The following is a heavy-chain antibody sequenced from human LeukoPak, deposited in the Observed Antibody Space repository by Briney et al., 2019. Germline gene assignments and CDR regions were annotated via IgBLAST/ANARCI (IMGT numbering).Heavy chain of an antibody. V-gene: IGHV1-69*13. CDR1: GGTFSSYA. CDR2: IIPIFGTA. D-gene: IGHD5-18*01. Sequence: ASVKVSCKASGGTFSSYAISWVRQAPGQGLGWMGGIIPIFGTANYAQKFQGRVTITADESTSTAYMELSSLRSEDTAVYYCARVSVYSYGYDLFDYWGQGTLVTVSS. J-gene: IGHJ4*02. CDR3: ARVSVYSYGYDLFDY.